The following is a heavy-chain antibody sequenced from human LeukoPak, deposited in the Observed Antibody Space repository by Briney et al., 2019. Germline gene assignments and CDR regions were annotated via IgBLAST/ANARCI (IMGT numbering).Heavy chain of an antibody. CDR2: IYHSGST. V-gene: IGHV4-61*08. CDR1: GGSISSGGYY. Sequence: SETLSLTCTVSGGSISSGGYYWSWIRQPPGKGLEWIGYIYHSGSTNYNPSLKSRVTISVDTSKNQFSLKLSSVTAADTAVYYCARGPRYSGSYYVYWGQGTLVTVSS. CDR3: ARGPRYSGSYYVY. D-gene: IGHD1-26*01. J-gene: IGHJ4*02.